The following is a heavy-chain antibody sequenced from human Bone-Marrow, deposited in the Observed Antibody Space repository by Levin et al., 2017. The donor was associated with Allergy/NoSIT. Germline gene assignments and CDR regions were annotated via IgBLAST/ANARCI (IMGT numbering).Heavy chain of an antibody. CDR2: INHSGST. D-gene: IGHD6-13*01. V-gene: IGHV4-34*01. CDR3: ARLAAAGTSDY. Sequence: ESLKISCAVYGGSFSGYYWSWIRQPPGKGLEWIGEINHSGSTNYNPALKSRVTISVDTSKNQFSLKLSSVSAADTAVYYCARLAAAGTSDYWGQGTLVTVSS. J-gene: IGHJ4*02. CDR1: GGSFSGYY.